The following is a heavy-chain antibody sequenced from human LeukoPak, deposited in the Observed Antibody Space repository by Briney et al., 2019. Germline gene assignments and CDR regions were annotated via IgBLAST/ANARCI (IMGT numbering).Heavy chain of an antibody. D-gene: IGHD2-15*01. CDR3: ARDASPGYFDL. CDR2: ITNDGSAT. V-gene: IGHV3-74*01. J-gene: IGHJ2*01. Sequence: GGSLRLSCAVSGFTFSNYWMHWVRQGPGKGLAWVSRITNDGSATGYADSVKGRFTISRANAKNTLYLHMDSLSPEDTAVYYCARDASPGYFDLWGRGTLVTVSS. CDR1: GFTFSNYW.